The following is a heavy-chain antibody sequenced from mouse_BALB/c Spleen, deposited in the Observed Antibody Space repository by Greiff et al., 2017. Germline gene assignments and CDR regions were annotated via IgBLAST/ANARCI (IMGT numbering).Heavy chain of an antibody. V-gene: IGHV3-6*02. CDR3: ARSYDYDEYYFDY. Sequence: EVKLQESGPGLVKPSQSLSLTCSVTGYSITSGYYWNWIRQFPGNKLEWMGYISYDGSNNYNPSLKNRISITRDTSKNQFFLKLNSVTTEDTATYYCARSYDYDEYYFDYWGQGTTLTVSS. CDR2: ISYDGSN. CDR1: GYSITSGYY. D-gene: IGHD2-4*01. J-gene: IGHJ2*01.